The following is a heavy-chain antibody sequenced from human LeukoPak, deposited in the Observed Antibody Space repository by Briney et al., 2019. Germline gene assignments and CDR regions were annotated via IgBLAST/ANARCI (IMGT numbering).Heavy chain of an antibody. J-gene: IGHJ3*02. Sequence: GRSLRLSCTASGFTFGDYAMSWFRQAPGKGLEWVGFIRSKAYGGTTEYAASVKGRFTISRDDSKSIAYLQMNSLKTEDTAVYYCTNHYGWVDAFDIWGQGTMVTVSS. V-gene: IGHV3-49*03. D-gene: IGHD4-17*01. CDR3: TNHYGWVDAFDI. CDR2: IRSKAYGGTT. CDR1: GFTFGDYA.